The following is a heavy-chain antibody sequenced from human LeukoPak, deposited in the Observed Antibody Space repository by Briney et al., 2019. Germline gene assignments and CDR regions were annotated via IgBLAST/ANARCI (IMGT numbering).Heavy chain of an antibody. J-gene: IGHJ4*02. D-gene: IGHD6-13*01. CDR1: GGSFSGYY. Sequence: SETLSLTCAVYGGSFSGYYWSWIRQPPGKGLEWIGEINHSGSTNYNPSLKSRVTISVDTSKNQFSLKLSSVTAADTAVYYCARAFQQQLAKKSYYMDVWGQGTLVTVSS. CDR3: ARAFQQQLAKKSYYMDV. V-gene: IGHV4-34*01. CDR2: INHSGST.